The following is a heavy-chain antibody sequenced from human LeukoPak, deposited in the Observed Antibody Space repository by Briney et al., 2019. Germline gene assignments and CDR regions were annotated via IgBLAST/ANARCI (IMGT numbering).Heavy chain of an antibody. D-gene: IGHD3-16*02. V-gene: IGHV3-23*01. CDR3: AKHRYPEYYYYMDV. J-gene: IGHJ6*03. CDR2: ISGSGGST. Sequence: PGGSLRLSCAASGFTFSSYAMSWVRQAPGKGLEWVSAISGSGGSTYYADSVKGRFTISRDNSKNTLYLQMNSLRAEDTAVYYCAKHRYPEYYYYMDVWGKGTTVTVSS. CDR1: GFTFSSYA.